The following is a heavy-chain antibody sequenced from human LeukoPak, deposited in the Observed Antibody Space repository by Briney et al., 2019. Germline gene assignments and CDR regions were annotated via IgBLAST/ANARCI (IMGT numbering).Heavy chain of an antibody. V-gene: IGHV4-34*12. J-gene: IGHJ2*01. CDR1: GGSFSGYY. CDR3: ARTGRRGYFDF. D-gene: IGHD1-14*01. CDR2: LLYSGSA. Sequence: TSETLSLTCAVYGGSFSGYYWSWVRQSPEKGLEWIASLLYSGSAHYNPSLRSRVAISGDTSNNQFSLKLTSVTTADTAVYFCARTGRRGYFDFWGRGTPVTVSS.